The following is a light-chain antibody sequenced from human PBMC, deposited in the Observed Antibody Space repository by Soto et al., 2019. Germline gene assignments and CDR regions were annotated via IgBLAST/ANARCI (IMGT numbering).Light chain of an antibody. CDR1: QSISSW. CDR2: DAA. CDR3: QQYYSYPRT. J-gene: IGKJ1*01. V-gene: IGKV1-5*01. Sequence: DIQMTQSPSTLSAYVGDRVTITCRASQSISSWLAWYQQKPGKAPNLLIYDAASLEAGVPSRFSGSGTGTEFTLTINSLQPTDFATYYCQQYYSYPRTFGQGTKVDIK.